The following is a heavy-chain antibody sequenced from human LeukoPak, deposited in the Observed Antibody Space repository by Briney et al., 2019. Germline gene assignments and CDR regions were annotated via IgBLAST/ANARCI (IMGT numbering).Heavy chain of an antibody. V-gene: IGHV3-23*01. CDR2: ISTNGGST. J-gene: IGHJ4*02. CDR1: GFTFSSYA. CDR3: AKGGSSSWHQFDY. D-gene: IGHD6-13*01. Sequence: GGSLRLSCEASGFTFSSYAMSWVRQAPGKGLEWVSGISTNGGSTSYADSVKGRLTISGDNPRNMLYMEMNSLRAEDTALYYCAKGGSSSWHQFDYWGQGTLVTVSS.